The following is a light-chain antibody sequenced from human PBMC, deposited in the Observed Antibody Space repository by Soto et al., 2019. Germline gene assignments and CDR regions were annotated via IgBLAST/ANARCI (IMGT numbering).Light chain of an antibody. CDR1: STDVGGYNY. Sequence: QSALTQPASVSGSPGQSITISCTGTSTDVGGYNYVSWYQHHPGKAPKLVIYEVSNRPSGVSNRFSGSKSGNTASLTISGLQAEDEADYYCTSYKSSSIVVIGGGTKLTVL. J-gene: IGLJ2*01. V-gene: IGLV2-14*01. CDR3: TSYKSSSIVV. CDR2: EVS.